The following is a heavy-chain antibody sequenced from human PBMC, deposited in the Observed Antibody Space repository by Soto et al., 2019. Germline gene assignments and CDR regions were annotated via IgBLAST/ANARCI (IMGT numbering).Heavy chain of an antibody. V-gene: IGHV1-2*02. D-gene: IGHD3-3*01. Sequence: QLHLVQSGAVVKKPGASVTVSCSASGYPVTAYYMHWVRQAPGRGLEWMGGINPATGAAKYTQTFQGRVTMTRDTSTSTVFMERGGLTSEDPAVFYCARGGGVGVAGSAAFDMWGQGTLVTVSS. CDR2: INPATGAA. CDR3: ARGGGVGVAGSAAFDM. J-gene: IGHJ3*02. CDR1: GYPVTAYY.